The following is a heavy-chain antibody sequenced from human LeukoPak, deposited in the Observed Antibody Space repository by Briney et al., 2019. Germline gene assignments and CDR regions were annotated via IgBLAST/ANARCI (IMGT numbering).Heavy chain of an antibody. Sequence: ASVKVSCKASGYTLTSYDINWVRQATGQGLEWMGWMNPNSGNTGYAQKFQGMVTITRNTSISTAYMELSSLRSEDTAVYYCARGRRYSSGWDPILIYYYCYMDVWGKGTTVTVP. V-gene: IGHV1-8*03. CDR1: GYTLTSYD. D-gene: IGHD6-19*01. CDR3: ARGRRYSSGWDPILIYYYCYMDV. J-gene: IGHJ6*03. CDR2: MNPNSGNT.